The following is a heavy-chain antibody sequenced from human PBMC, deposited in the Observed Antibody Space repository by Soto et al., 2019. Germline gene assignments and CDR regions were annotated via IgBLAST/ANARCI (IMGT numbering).Heavy chain of an antibody. V-gene: IGHV1-69*04. Sequence: ASVKVSCKASGGTFSSYTISWVRQAPGQGLEWMGRIIPILGIANYAQKFQGRVTITADKSTSTAYMELSSLGSEDTAVYYCAREPGGEVPAATGRVDYWGQGTLVTVSS. CDR2: IIPILGIA. CDR3: AREPGGEVPAATGRVDY. D-gene: IGHD2-2*01. CDR1: GGTFSSYT. J-gene: IGHJ4*02.